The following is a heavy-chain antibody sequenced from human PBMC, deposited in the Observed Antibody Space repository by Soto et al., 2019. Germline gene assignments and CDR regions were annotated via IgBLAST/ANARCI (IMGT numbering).Heavy chain of an antibody. CDR2: IYHSGST. Sequence: SETLSLTCAVSSGSISSSNWWSWVRQPPGKGLEWIGEIYHSGSTNYNPSLKSRVTTSVDKSKNQFSLKLSSVTAADTAVYYCARESGYCSSTSCFNLKYYYYMDVWGKGTTVTVSS. CDR1: SGSISSSNW. J-gene: IGHJ6*03. CDR3: ARESGYCSSTSCFNLKYYYYMDV. D-gene: IGHD2-2*01. V-gene: IGHV4-4*02.